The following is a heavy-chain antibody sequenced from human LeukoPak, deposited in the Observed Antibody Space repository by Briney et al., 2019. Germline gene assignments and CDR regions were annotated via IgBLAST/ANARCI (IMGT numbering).Heavy chain of an antibody. CDR2: IYTSGST. D-gene: IGHD6-13*01. CDR1: GGSISSGSYY. J-gene: IGHJ5*02. Sequence: PSETLSLTCTVSGGSISSGSYYWSWIRQPAGKGLEWIGRIYTSGSTNYNPSLKSRVTISVDTSKNQFSLKLSSVTAADTAVYYCARDAIAAGANWFDPWGQGTLVTVSS. V-gene: IGHV4-61*02. CDR3: ARDAIAAGANWFDP.